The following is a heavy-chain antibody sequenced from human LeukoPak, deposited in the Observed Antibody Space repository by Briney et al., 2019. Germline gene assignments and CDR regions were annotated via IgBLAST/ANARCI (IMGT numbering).Heavy chain of an antibody. CDR3: ARGRGTTVTTYYFEN. Sequence: PSETLSLTCTVSGGSISNDNYYWSWIRQPAGRGLEWIGRIYSSGTTNYSPSLKSRVIISVNTSKNQFSLTVASVTAADTAVYYCARGRGTTVTTYYFENWGQGTRVIVSS. V-gene: IGHV4-61*02. D-gene: IGHD4-17*01. CDR2: IYSSGTT. CDR1: GGSISNDNYY. J-gene: IGHJ4*02.